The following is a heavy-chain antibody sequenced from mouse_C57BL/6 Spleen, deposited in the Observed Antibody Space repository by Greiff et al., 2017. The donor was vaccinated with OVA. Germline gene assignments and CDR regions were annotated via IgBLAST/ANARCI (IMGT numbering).Heavy chain of an antibody. D-gene: IGHD3-2*02. CDR2: IDPSDSYT. Sequence: QVQLQQPGAELVKPGASVKLSCKASGYTFTSYWMQWVKQRPGQGLEWIGEIDPSDSYTNYNQKFKGKATLTVDTSSSTAYMQLSSLTSEDSAVYYCARPLDSSGYVDYWGQGTTLTVSS. CDR1: GYTFTSYW. J-gene: IGHJ2*01. V-gene: IGHV1-50*01. CDR3: ARPLDSSGYVDY.